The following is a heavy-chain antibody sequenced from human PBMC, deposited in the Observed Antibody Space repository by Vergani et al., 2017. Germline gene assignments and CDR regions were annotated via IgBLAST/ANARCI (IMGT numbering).Heavy chain of an antibody. J-gene: IGHJ6*04. CDR2: ISSSSSYI. CDR1: GFTFSSYS. D-gene: IGHD3-16*01. V-gene: IGHV3-21*01. CDR3: ASFLGTCLGELLWTADYWMDV. Sequence: EVQLVESGAGLVKPGGSLRLSCAASGFTFSSYSMNWVRQAPGKGLEWVSSISSSSSYINYADSVKGRFTISRDNAKNSLYLQMNSLKAEDTAVYYCASFLGTCLGELLWTADYWMDVWGKGTTVTVSS.